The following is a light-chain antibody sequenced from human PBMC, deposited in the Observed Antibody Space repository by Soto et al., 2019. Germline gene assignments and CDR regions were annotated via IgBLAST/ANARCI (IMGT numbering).Light chain of an antibody. CDR3: QQYGSSPIT. CDR2: DAS. CDR1: QSISSW. Sequence: DIQMTQSPSALSATIRDRVTITCRASQSISSWLAWYHQKPGKAPELLMFDASNLEPGVPSRFSGSGSGTDYTLTISRLEPEDFAVYYCQQYGSSPITFCQRTRLE. V-gene: IGKV1-5*01. J-gene: IGKJ5*01.